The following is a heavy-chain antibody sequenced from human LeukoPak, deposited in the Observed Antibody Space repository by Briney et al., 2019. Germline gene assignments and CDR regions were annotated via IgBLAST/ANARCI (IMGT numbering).Heavy chain of an antibody. Sequence: GGSLRLSCAASGFTFSSYEMNWVRQAPGKVLEWVSYISSSGSTIYYADSVKGRFTISRDNAKNSLYLQMNSLRAEDTAVYYCARPGIAAMDVWGKGTTVTISS. J-gene: IGHJ6*04. V-gene: IGHV3-48*03. D-gene: IGHD6-13*01. CDR1: GFTFSSYE. CDR3: ARPGIAAMDV. CDR2: ISSSGSTI.